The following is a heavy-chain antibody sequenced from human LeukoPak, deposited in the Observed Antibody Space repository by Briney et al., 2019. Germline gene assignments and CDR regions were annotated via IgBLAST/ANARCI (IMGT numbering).Heavy chain of an antibody. D-gene: IGHD4-11*01. Sequence: ASVKVSCKASGYTLTSYDINWVRQATGQGLEWMGWMNPNSGNTGYPQKFQGRVTMTRNTSISTAYMELSSLRSEDTAVYYCLQHGMDVWGHGTTVTVSS. J-gene: IGHJ6*02. CDR1: GYTLTSYD. CDR2: MNPNSGNT. V-gene: IGHV1-8*01. CDR3: LQHGMDV.